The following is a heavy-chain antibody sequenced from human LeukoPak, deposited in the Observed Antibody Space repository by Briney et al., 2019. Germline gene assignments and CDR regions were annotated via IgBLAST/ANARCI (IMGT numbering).Heavy chain of an antibody. V-gene: IGHV5-51*01. CDR3: ARFAYGNGNFPGHY. J-gene: IGHJ4*02. CDR2: IYPGDSDT. D-gene: IGHD2/OR15-2a*01. Sequence: GESLKISCKGSGYSFTNYWIGWVRQMPGKGLECMGIIYPGDSDTRYSPSFQGQVTISADKSISTVYLQWSSLKASDTAMYYCARFAYGNGNFPGHYWGQGTLVTVSS. CDR1: GYSFTNYW.